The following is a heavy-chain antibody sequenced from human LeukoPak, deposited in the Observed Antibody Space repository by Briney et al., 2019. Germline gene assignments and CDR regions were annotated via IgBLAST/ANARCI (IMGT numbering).Heavy chain of an antibody. V-gene: IGHV4-34*01. CDR3: ARDSSSSLIYYYYYMDV. Sequence: SETLSLTCAVYGGSFSGYYWSWIRQPPGKGLEWIGEINHSGSTNYNPSLKSRVTISVDTSKNQFSLKLSSVTAADTAVYYCARDSSSSLIYYYYYMDVWGKGTTVTVSS. D-gene: IGHD6-6*01. CDR2: INHSGST. CDR1: GGSFSGYY. J-gene: IGHJ6*03.